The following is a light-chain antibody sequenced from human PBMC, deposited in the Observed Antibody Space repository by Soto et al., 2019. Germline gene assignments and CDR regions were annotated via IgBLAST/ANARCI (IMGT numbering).Light chain of an antibody. J-gene: IGLJ1*01. Sequence: QSALTQPRSVSGSPGQSVTISCTGTSSDVGGYKYVSWYQQHPGKAPKLMIFDVSKRPSGVPDRFSGSQSGNTASLTISGLQAEDEADYYCCSYAGSYTFVFGTGTKLTVL. V-gene: IGLV2-11*01. CDR1: SSDVGGYKY. CDR3: CSYAGSYTFV. CDR2: DVS.